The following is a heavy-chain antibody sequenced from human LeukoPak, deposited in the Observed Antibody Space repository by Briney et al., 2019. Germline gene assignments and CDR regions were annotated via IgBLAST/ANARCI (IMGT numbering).Heavy chain of an antibody. J-gene: IGHJ6*03. Sequence: SETLSLTCTVSGGSISSYYWSWIRQPPGKGLEWIGYIYTSGSTNYNPSLKSRVTISVDTSKNQFSLKLSSVTAADTAVYYCARRRGGVPAAMGMGYYYYMDVWGKGTTVTVSS. CDR3: ARRRGGVPAAMGMGYYYYMDV. CDR1: GGSISSYY. V-gene: IGHV4-4*09. CDR2: IYTSGST. D-gene: IGHD2-2*01.